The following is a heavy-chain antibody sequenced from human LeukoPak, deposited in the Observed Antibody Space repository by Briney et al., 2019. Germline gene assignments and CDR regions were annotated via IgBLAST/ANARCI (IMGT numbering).Heavy chain of an antibody. Sequence: GGSLRLSCVASGFTFGKYWMSWVRQAPGKGLEWVAVISYDGSNKYYGDSVKGRFTISRDNSKNTMYLQMNSLRAEDTAVYYCAKDQWLATVPYYYYGMDVWGQGTTVTVSS. J-gene: IGHJ6*02. CDR3: AKDQWLATVPYYYYGMDV. D-gene: IGHD6-19*01. CDR1: GFTFGKYW. CDR2: ISYDGSNK. V-gene: IGHV3-30*18.